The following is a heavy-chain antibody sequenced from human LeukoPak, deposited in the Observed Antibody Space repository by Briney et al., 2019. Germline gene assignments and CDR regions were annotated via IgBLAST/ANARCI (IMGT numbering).Heavy chain of an antibody. CDR2: IYSGGST. CDR3: AKGRGSWGLSAFDI. CDR1: GFSVSSSY. Sequence: PGGSLRLSCAASGFSVSSSYMSWVRQAPGKGLEWVSVIYSGGSTFYADTVKGRFTISRDNSKNTLYLQMNSLRAEDTAVYYCAKGRGSWGLSAFDIWGQGTMVTVSS. D-gene: IGHD1-26*01. V-gene: IGHV3-66*01. J-gene: IGHJ3*02.